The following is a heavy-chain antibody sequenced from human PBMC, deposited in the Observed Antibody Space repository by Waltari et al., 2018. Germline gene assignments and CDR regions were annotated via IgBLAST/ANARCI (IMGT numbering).Heavy chain of an antibody. CDR1: GCSVSNSY. J-gene: IGHJ3*02. D-gene: IGHD3-16*01. CDR2: IYGVDST. V-gene: IGHV3-53*01. CDR3: ATFSNWVHDTFDI. Sequence: EVQLVESGGGLIQPGGSLRRSCAASGCSVSNSYVSWVRQAPGKGLEWISFIYGVDSTLYVDSVKGRFTVSRDNSKNTVHLQMNSVRVDDTAVYYCATFSNWVHDTFDIWGQGTLVSVSS.